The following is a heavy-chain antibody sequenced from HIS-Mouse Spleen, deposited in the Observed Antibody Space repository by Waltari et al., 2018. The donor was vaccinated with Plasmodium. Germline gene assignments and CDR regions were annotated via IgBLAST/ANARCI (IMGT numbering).Heavy chain of an antibody. D-gene: IGHD2-8*01. CDR3: AKVAQGTRDAFDI. J-gene: IGHJ3*02. Sequence: QVQLVESGGGVVQPGRSLRLSCAASGFTFSRHVLHWVRQAPGKGLEWVAVIWYDGSNKYYADSVKGRFTISRDNSKNTLYLQMNSLRAEDTAVYYCAKVAQGTRDAFDIWGQGTMVTVSS. V-gene: IGHV3-33*06. CDR2: IWYDGSNK. CDR1: GFTFSRHV.